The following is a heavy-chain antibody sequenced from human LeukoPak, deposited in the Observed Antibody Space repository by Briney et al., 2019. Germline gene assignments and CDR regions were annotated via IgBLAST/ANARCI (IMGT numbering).Heavy chain of an antibody. CDR1: GFTVSRNY. V-gene: IGHV3-53*01. CDR3: ARDLTAHSYGYIEAFDI. D-gene: IGHD5-18*01. CDR2: IYSGGST. Sequence: GGSLRLSCAASGFTVSRNYMSWVRQAPGKGLEWVSEIYSGGSTYYAASVKGRFTISRDNAKNSLYLQMNSLRAEDTAVYYCARDLTAHSYGYIEAFDIWGQGTMVTVSS. J-gene: IGHJ3*02.